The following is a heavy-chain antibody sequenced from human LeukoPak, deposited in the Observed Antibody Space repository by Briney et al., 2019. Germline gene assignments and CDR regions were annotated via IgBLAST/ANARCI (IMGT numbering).Heavy chain of an antibody. CDR3: ARGVYPRIFDY. V-gene: IGHV4-34*01. J-gene: IGHJ4*02. CDR1: GGCFSGYY. D-gene: IGHD1-14*01. CDR2: INHSGST. Sequence: PSETLSLTCAVYGGCFSGYYWSWIRQPPGKGLEWIGEINHSGSTNYNPSLKSRVTISVDTSKNQFSLKLSSVTAADTAVYYCARGVYPRIFDYWGQGTLVTVSS.